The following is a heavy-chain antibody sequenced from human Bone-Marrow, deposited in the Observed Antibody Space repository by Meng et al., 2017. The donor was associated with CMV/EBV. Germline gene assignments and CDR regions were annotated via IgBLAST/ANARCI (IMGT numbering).Heavy chain of an antibody. Sequence: ASVKVSCKASGYTFTSYYIHWVRQAPGQGLEWMGIINPSGGGTTYAQKFQGRVTVTRDTSTSTVYLELRSLKSEDTAVYYCARVRGSVRGVYYYYGMDVWGQGTTVTVSS. J-gene: IGHJ6*02. CDR1: GYTFTSYY. V-gene: IGHV1-46*01. CDR3: ARVRGSVRGVYYYYGMDV. CDR2: INPSGGGT. D-gene: IGHD5/OR15-5a*01.